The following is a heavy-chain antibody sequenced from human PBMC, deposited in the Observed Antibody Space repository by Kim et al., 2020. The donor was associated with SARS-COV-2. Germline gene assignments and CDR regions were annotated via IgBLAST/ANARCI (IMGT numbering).Heavy chain of an antibody. CDR1: GGTFSSYA. J-gene: IGHJ4*02. D-gene: IGHD1-26*01. CDR2: IIPILGIA. CDR3: ARDRSGSYPGYKPYYFDY. Sequence: SVKVSCKASGGTFSSYAISWVRQAPGQGLEWMGRIIPILGIANYAQKFQGRVTITADKSTSTAYMELSSLRSEDTAVYYCARDRSGSYPGYKPYYFDYWGQGTLVTVSS. V-gene: IGHV1-69*04.